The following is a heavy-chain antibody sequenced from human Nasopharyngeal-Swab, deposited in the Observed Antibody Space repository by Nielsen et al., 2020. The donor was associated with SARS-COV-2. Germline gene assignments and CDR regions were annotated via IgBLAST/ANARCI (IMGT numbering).Heavy chain of an antibody. V-gene: IGHV3-30-3*01. Sequence: GESLKISCAASGFTFSSSAMHWVRQAPGKGLERVAVISYDGSNKYFADSVKGRFTISRDNSKNTLYLQMNSLRAEDTAVYYCASPPLDSSGYYYGFHYWGRGTLVTVSS. CDR3: ASPPLDSSGYYYGFHY. CDR2: ISYDGSNK. CDR1: GFTFSSSA. J-gene: IGHJ4*02. D-gene: IGHD3-22*01.